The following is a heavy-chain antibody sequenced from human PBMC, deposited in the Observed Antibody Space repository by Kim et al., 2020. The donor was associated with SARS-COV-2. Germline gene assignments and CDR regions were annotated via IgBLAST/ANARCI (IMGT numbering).Heavy chain of an antibody. J-gene: IGHJ4*02. CDR3: AKPREVVPAAIYFDY. D-gene: IGHD2-2*01. V-gene: IGHV3-23*01. Sequence: DAVKGRLTISRDNSQNTLELQMNSLRAEDTAVYYCAKPREVVPAAIYFDYWGQGTLVTVSS.